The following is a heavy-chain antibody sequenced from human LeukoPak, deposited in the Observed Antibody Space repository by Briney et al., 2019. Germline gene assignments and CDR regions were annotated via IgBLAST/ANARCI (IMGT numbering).Heavy chain of an antibody. D-gene: IGHD6-6*01. Sequence: GSLRLSCTASGFTFSDYWMTWVRHAPGKGPERVANIKQDGSQRYYVDSVRGRFTISRDNAKNSLFLQMNGLRAEDTAVYYCARRGGSSSRRSPIDYWGQGTLVTVSS. CDR1: GFTFSDYW. V-gene: IGHV3-7*01. CDR3: ARRGGSSSRRSPIDY. J-gene: IGHJ4*02. CDR2: IKQDGSQR.